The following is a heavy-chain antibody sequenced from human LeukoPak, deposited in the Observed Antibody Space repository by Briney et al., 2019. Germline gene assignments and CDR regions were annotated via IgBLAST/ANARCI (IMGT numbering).Heavy chain of an antibody. CDR1: GGSISSYY. CDR3: AREVNLLFLEWLIDY. V-gene: IGHV4-4*07. D-gene: IGHD3-3*01. Sequence: SETLSLTCTVSGGSISSYYWSWIRQSAGKGLEWIGRIYTSGSTNYNPSLKSRVTMSVDTSKNQFSLKLSSVTAADTAVYYCAREVNLLFLEWLIDYWGQGTLVTVSS. J-gene: IGHJ4*02. CDR2: IYTSGST.